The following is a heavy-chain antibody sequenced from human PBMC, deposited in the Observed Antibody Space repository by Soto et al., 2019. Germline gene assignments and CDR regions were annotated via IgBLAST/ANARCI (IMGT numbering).Heavy chain of an antibody. CDR2: ISNDGTNK. Sequence: QVQLVESGGGVVQPGRSLRLSCAASGITFSTYAMHWVRQAPGKGLEWVAAISNDGTNKDYADSVKGRFTLSRDNSKNTLYLQMNSLRVEDTAVYYCARVTRIAVADYWGQGNLVTVSS. V-gene: IGHV3-30-3*01. CDR1: GITFSTYA. CDR3: ARVTRIAVADY. J-gene: IGHJ4*02. D-gene: IGHD6-19*01.